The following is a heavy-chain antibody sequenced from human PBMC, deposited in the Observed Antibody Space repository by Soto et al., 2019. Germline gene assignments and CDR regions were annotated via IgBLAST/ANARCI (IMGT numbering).Heavy chain of an antibody. J-gene: IGHJ6*01. D-gene: IGHD2-21*02. CDR1: GFTFSSYG. V-gene: IGHV3-30*18. Sequence: QVQLVESGGGVVQPGRSLRLSCAASGFTFSSYGMHWVRQAPGKGLEWVAVISYDGSNKYYADSVKGRFTISRDNSKNTLYLQMNSLRAEDTAVYYCAKDLTFVVVTAMNGMDVW. CDR3: AKDLTFVVVTAMNGMDV. CDR2: ISYDGSNK.